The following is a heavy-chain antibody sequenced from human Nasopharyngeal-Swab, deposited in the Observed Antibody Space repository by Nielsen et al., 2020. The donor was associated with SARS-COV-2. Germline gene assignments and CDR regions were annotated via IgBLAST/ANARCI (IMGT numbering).Heavy chain of an antibody. Sequence: ASVKVSCKASGYTFTSYGISWVRQAPGQGLEWMGWISAYNGNTNYAQKLQGRVTMTTDTSTSTAYMELRSLRSEDTAVYYCARDYYDSSGYYVFDYWGQGTLVTVSS. CDR1: GYTFTSYG. V-gene: IGHV1-18*01. D-gene: IGHD3-22*01. CDR2: ISAYNGNT. CDR3: ARDYYDSSGYYVFDY. J-gene: IGHJ4*02.